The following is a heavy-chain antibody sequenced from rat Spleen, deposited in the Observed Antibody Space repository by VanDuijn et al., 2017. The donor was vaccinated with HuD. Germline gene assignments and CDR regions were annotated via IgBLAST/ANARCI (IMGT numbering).Heavy chain of an antibody. V-gene: IGHV2-43*01. CDR1: GFSLTNYH. D-gene: IGHD1-12*01. Sequence: QVQLKESGPGLVQPSQTLSLTCTVSGFSLTNYHVGWVRQSPGKGLEWMGVIWTGGTTAYHSSFNSRLSVSRDISKSQVFLRMNRLQTEDTATYYCVRANRESYAHFDYWGQGVVVTVSS. CDR2: IWTGGTT. CDR3: VRANRESYAHFDY. J-gene: IGHJ2*01.